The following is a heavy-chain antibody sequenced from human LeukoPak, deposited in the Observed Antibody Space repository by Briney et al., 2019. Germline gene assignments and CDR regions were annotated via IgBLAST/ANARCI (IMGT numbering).Heavy chain of an antibody. Sequence: GGSRRLSCAASGFTFSTYSMNWVRQAPGKGLEWVSYISSSSGTIFYADSVKCRFTVSRDNAKNSLYLQMNSLRDEDTAVYYCAIVRGYWGQGTLVTVSS. V-gene: IGHV3-48*02. CDR2: ISSSSGTI. CDR3: AIVRGY. D-gene: IGHD3-10*01. CDR1: GFTFSTYS. J-gene: IGHJ4*02.